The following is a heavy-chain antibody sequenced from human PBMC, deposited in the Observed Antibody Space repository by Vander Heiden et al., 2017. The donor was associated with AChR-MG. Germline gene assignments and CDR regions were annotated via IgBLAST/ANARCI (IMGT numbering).Heavy chain of an antibody. D-gene: IGHD3-16*01. J-gene: IGHJ3*02. CDR1: GFTVCDNY. V-gene: IGHV3-53*02. CDR3: ARDLASGGAYDI. CDR2: MYSGGST. Sequence: EVQLVETGGGLIQPGGSLRLSCAASGFTVCDNYMSGVRQGPGKGLEWVSVMYSGGSTYYADSVKGRFTISRDNSKNTLYLQMNSLRADDTAVYYCARDLASGGAYDIWGQGTMVTVSS.